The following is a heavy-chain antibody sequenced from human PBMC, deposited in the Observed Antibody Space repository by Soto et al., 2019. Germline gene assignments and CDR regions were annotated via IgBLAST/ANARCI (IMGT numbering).Heavy chain of an antibody. J-gene: IGHJ4*02. CDR3: ARKQAGYFYGIDY. CDR2: IYGSGGSGRT. D-gene: IGHD3-10*01. CDR1: GDSITSGGYY. V-gene: IGHV4-31*03. Sequence: LSLTCTVTGDSITSGGYYWSWIRQHPGKGLEWLGYIYGSGGSGRTLYNPSLKSRITLSVDTSKTQFSLNLSSVTVAETAVYFCARKQAGYFYGIDYWGQGNLVTVSS.